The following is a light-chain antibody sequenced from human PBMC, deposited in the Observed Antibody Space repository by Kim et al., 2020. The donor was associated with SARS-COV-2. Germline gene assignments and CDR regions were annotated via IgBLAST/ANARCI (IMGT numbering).Light chain of an antibody. CDR1: NIGTKN. CDR3: QVWDSSTGA. Sequence: SVALGKTATIAYEGNNIGTKNVHWFQQKPGQAPVLVISRNTNRPSGIPERFSGSNSGNTATLTISRAQPGDETDSYCQVWDSSTGAFGGGTQLTVL. CDR2: RNT. V-gene: IGLV3-9*01. J-gene: IGLJ3*02.